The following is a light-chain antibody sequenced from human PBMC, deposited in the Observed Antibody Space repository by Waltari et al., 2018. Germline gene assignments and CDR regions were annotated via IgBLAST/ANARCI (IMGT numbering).Light chain of an antibody. Sequence: DIQMTQSPSSLSASVGDRVTISCQASRDIKNFLNWYQQKPGKAPKLLIYDASNLEIGVPSRFNGRGSGTHFTFTISSLQPEDVATYYCQQYDDFPPYIFGQGTKVDIK. CDR3: QQYDDFPPYI. V-gene: IGKV1-33*01. CDR1: RDIKNF. J-gene: IGKJ2*01. CDR2: DAS.